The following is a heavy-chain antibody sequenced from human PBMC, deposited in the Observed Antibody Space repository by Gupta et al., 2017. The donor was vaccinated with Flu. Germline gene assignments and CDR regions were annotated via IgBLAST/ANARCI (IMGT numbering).Heavy chain of an antibody. CDR3: ARKGGGHCSGGTCYSFDY. V-gene: IGHV1-69*01. CDR2: SIPVLGPT. D-gene: IGHD2-15*01. J-gene: IGHJ4*02. Sequence: GQGLEWMGGSIPVLGPTKYAQKFQGRVTITADESTNTAYLELSSLRSEDTAVGYCARKGGGHCSGGTCYSFDYWGQGTLVTVSS.